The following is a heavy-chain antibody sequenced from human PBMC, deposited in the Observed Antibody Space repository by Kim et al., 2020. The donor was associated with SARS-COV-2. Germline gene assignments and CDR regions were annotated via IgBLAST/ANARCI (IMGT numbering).Heavy chain of an antibody. D-gene: IGHD6-19*01. CDR3: ARVPPRTGGIAVAGTF. Sequence: ASVKVSCKASGYTFTSYAMNWVRQAPGQGLEWMGWINTNTGNPTYAQGFTGRFVFSLDTSVSTAYLQIGSLKAEDTAVYYCARVPPRTGGIAVAGTFWGQGTLVAVSS. J-gene: IGHJ4*02. CDR1: GYTFTSYA. CDR2: INTNTGNP. V-gene: IGHV7-4-1*01.